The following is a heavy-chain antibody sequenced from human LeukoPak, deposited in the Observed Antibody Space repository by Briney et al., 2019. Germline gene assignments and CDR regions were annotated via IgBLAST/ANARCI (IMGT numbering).Heavy chain of an antibody. CDR3: ARGGSKQWLVDDS. V-gene: IGHV4-59*02. J-gene: IGHJ4*02. D-gene: IGHD6-19*01. Sequence: SETLSLTCTVSGGSVSGYYWSWVRQPPGKGLEWIGYIHYSGSTNYNPSLKSRVTISVDTSKNQFSLKLSSVTAADTAIYYCARGGSKQWLVDDSWGQGTLVTVSS. CDR1: GGSVSGYY. CDR2: IHYSGST.